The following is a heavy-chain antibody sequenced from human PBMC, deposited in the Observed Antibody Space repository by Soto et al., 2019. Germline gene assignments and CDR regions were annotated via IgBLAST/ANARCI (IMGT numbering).Heavy chain of an antibody. CDR2: INHSGST. Sequence: QVQLQQWGAGLLKPSETLSLTCAVYGGSFSGYYWSWIRQPPGKGLEWIGEINHSGSTNYNPSLKSRVTISVDTSKNQFSLKLSSVTAADTAVYYCAREGRSYCSGGSCYSRKEPRWGQGTLVTVSS. CDR1: GGSFSGYY. V-gene: IGHV4-34*01. J-gene: IGHJ4*02. CDR3: AREGRSYCSGGSCYSRKEPR. D-gene: IGHD2-15*01.